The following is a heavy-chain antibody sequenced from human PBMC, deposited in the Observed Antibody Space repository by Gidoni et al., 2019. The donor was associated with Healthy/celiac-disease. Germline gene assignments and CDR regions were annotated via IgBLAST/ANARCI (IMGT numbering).Heavy chain of an antibody. D-gene: IGHD2-2*01. CDR1: GFTFSSYA. V-gene: IGHV3-30-3*01. CDR3: ERDGSSSTSCDLRGSGSRGFDY. CDR2: ISYDGSNK. J-gene: IGHJ4*02. Sequence: QVQLVASGGGVVRPGRSLRLSCAASGFTFSSYALHWVRQAPGKGLEWVAVISYDGSNKYYADCVKGRFTISRDKSKNTPYLQMNSLRAEDTGVYYGERDGSSSTSCDLRGSGSRGFDYWGQGTLVTVSA.